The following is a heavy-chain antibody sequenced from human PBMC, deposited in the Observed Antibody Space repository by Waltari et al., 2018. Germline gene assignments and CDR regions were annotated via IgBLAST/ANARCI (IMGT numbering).Heavy chain of an antibody. V-gene: IGHV4-34*01. J-gene: IGHJ5*02. Sequence: QVQLQQWGAGLLKPSETLSHTCAVYGGSFSGYYWSWLRQPPGKGLEWIGEINHSGSTNSNPSLTSRVTIAVDTSKNQCSLKLSSVTAAVTAVYYCARAGYSPTALVWFDPWGQGTLVTVSS. CDR3: ARAGYSPTALVWFDP. CDR1: GGSFSGYY. D-gene: IGHD6-13*01. CDR2: INHSGST.